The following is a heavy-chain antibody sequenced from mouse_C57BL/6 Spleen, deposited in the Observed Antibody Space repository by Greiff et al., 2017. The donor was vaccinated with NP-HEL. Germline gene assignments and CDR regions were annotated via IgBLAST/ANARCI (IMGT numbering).Heavy chain of an antibody. V-gene: IGHV1-76*01. CDR3: ARRVAGAMDY. D-gene: IGHD1-1*01. CDR1: GYTFTDYY. CDR2: IYPGSGNT. Sequence: QVQLQQSGAELVRPGASVKLSCKASGYTFTDYYINWVKQRPGQGLEWIARIYPGSGNTYYNEKFKGKATLTAEKSSSTAYMQLSSLTSEDSAVYFCARRVAGAMDYWGQGTSVTVSS. J-gene: IGHJ4*01.